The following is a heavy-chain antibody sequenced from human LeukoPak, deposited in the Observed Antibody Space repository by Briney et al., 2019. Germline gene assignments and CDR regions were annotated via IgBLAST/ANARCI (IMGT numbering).Heavy chain of an antibody. V-gene: IGHV3-23*01. CDR2: ISYAGGSR. J-gene: IGHJ5*02. D-gene: IGHD2-2*01. Sequence: PGGSLRLSCAASGFTFTTSDMAWVRQAPGKGLEWVSTISYAGGSRYYADSVKGRFTISRDNFKDILYLQMNSLRAEDTAVYYCARGADIVVVPAANPAGWFDPWGQGTLVTVSS. CDR1: GFTFTTSD. CDR3: ARGADIVVVPAANPAGWFDP.